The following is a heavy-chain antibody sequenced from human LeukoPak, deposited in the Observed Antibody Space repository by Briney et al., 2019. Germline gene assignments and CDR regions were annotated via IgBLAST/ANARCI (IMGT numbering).Heavy chain of an antibody. CDR3: ARIXXXXXXXXXX. Sequence: PGGSLRLSCAASGFTFSSYAMSWVRQAPGKGLEWVSAISGSGGSTYYADSVKGRFTISRDNSKTTLYLQMNSLRAADTAVYYCARIXXXXXXXXXXWGRGTLVTVSS. CDR2: ISGSGGST. D-gene: IGHD2/OR15-2a*01. J-gene: IGHJ2*01. V-gene: IGHV3-23*01. CDR1: GFTFSSYA.